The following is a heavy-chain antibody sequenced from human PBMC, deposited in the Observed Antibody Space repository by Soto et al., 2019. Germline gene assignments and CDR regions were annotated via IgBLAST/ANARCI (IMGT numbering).Heavy chain of an antibody. V-gene: IGHV1-2*02. D-gene: IGHD4-17*01. J-gene: IGHJ4*02. CDR3: ARDPDYGDYWGYYFDY. CDR1: GYTFAAYF. Sequence: ASVKVSCKTSGYTFAAYFIHWVRQAPGQGLEWMGWINPVGGATAYPQKFQGRVTLTRDTSITTVYMQLSSLRSDDTAVYYCARDPDYGDYWGYYFDYWGQGTPVTVSS. CDR2: INPVGGAT.